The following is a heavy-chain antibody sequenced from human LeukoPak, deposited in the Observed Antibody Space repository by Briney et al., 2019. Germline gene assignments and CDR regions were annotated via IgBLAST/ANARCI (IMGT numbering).Heavy chain of an antibody. CDR2: INTDASNT. J-gene: IGHJ4*02. Sequence: PGGSLRLSCAASGFTLSRFWMHWVRQAPGKGLVWVSRINTDASNTIYADSVKGRFTISRDNAKNTLHLQMNSLRAEDTAVYYCARDQSIAGPTTADYWGQGTLVTVSS. V-gene: IGHV3-74*01. CDR1: GFTLSRFW. D-gene: IGHD1-26*01. CDR3: ARDQSIAGPTTADY.